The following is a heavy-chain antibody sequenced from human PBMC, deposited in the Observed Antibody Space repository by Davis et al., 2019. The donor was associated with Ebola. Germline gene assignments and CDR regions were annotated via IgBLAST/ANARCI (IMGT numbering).Heavy chain of an antibody. CDR3: ARDAFSLSRYDTEDH. CDR2: IRGSGRTI. Sequence: GGSLRLSCAASGFTFDVYEMNWVRQAPGKGLEWVSYIRGSGRTIYYADSVKGRFTISRDNARDSLYLQMDSLRVEDTAIYYCARDAFSLSRYDTEDHWGQGTLVTVSS. J-gene: IGHJ4*02. D-gene: IGHD3-9*01. CDR1: GFTFDVYE. V-gene: IGHV3-48*03.